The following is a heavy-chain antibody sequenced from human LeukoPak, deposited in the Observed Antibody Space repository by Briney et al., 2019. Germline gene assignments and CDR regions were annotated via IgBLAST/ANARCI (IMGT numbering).Heavy chain of an antibody. CDR1: GFTFSSYA. V-gene: IGHV3-30*04. CDR3: ARESHRYCSGGSCAMRYFDC. J-gene: IGHJ4*02. D-gene: IGHD2-15*01. CDR2: ISYDGSNK. Sequence: GGSLRLSCAASGFTFSSYAMHWVRQAPGKGLEWVAVISYDGSNKYYADSVKGRFTISRDNSKNTLYLQMNSLRAEDTAVYYCARESHRYCSGGSCAMRYFDCWGQGTLVTVSS.